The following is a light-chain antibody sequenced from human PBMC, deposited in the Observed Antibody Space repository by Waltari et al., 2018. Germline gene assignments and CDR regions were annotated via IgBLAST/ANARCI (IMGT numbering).Light chain of an antibody. V-gene: IGKV1-5*03. CDR1: QSISSW. CDR3: QQYNTYWT. Sequence: DIQMTQSPSTLSASVGERVTITCRASQSISSWFAWYQQKPGKAPKVLIYKASSLESGVPSRFSGSGSGTEFTLTISSLQPDDFATYYCQQYNTYWTFGQGTKVEIK. J-gene: IGKJ1*01. CDR2: KAS.